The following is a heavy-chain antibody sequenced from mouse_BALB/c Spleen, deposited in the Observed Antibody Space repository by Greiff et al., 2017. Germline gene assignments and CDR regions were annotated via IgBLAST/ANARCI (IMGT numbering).Heavy chain of an antibody. Sequence: VQLQQSGPGLVKPSQSLSLTCTVTGYSITSDYAWNWIRQFPGNKLEWMGYISYSGSTSYNPSLKSRISITRDTSKNQFFLQLNSVTTEDTATYYCATEYYGSPAWFAYWGQGTLVTVSA. CDR1: GYSITSDYA. V-gene: IGHV3-2*02. CDR3: ATEYYGSPAWFAY. J-gene: IGHJ3*01. D-gene: IGHD1-1*01. CDR2: ISYSGST.